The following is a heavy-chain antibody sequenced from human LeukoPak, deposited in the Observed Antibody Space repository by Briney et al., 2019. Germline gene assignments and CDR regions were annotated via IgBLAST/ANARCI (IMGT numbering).Heavy chain of an antibody. Sequence: GGSLRLSCAASGFTFSSYSMNWVRQAPGKGLEWVSYISSSSSTIYYADSVKGRFTISRDNAKNSLYLQMNSLRSEDTAVYYCAAAGPTGYSTALGYWGQGTLVTVSS. CDR3: AAAGPTGYSTALGY. CDR2: ISSSSSTI. V-gene: IGHV3-48*01. D-gene: IGHD4-11*01. CDR1: GFTFSSYS. J-gene: IGHJ4*02.